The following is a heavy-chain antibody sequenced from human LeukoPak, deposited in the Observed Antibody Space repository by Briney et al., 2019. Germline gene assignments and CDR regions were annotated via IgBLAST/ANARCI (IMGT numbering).Heavy chain of an antibody. CDR2: INAGNGNT. V-gene: IGHV1-3*01. Sequence: ASVKVSCKASGYTFTSYAMHWARQAPGQRLEWMGWINAGNGNTKYSQKFQGRVTITRDTSASTAYMELSSLRSEDTAVYYCARVTMVRGVIRAFDIWGQGTMVTVSS. CDR3: ARVTMVRGVIRAFDI. CDR1: GYTFTSYA. J-gene: IGHJ3*02. D-gene: IGHD3-10*01.